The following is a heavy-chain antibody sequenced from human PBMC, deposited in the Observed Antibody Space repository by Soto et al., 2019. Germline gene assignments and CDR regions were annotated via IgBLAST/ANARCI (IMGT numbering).Heavy chain of an antibody. V-gene: IGHV1-69*06. CDR2: IIPMFGTT. J-gene: IGHJ6*04. CDR1: RDTFKKFA. CDR3: AGGVVPAAGAAPNYCHYGVDG. D-gene: IGHD2-2*01. Sequence: QVQLVQSGPEVKKPGSSVKVSCKTSRDTFKKFAISWVRQAPGQGAEWMGGIIPMFGTTKYIQKFQRRVTFRAAKYTGTAYMVLATLMSEDTSTYFCAGGVVPAAGAAPNYCHYGVDGWGEGTTVSVSS.